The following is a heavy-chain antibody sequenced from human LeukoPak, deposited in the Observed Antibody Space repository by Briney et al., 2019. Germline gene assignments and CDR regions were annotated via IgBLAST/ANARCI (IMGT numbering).Heavy chain of an antibody. Sequence: SETLSLTCSVSGGSISSYYWSWIRQPPEKGLEWIGYISYSGSITYNPSLKSRVTISLDMSKNQFSLKLSSVTAADTAVYYRARMIYGDYFDFWGQGTLVTVSS. V-gene: IGHV4-59*01. D-gene: IGHD4-17*01. J-gene: IGHJ4*02. CDR1: GGSISSYY. CDR3: ARMIYGDYFDF. CDR2: ISYSGSI.